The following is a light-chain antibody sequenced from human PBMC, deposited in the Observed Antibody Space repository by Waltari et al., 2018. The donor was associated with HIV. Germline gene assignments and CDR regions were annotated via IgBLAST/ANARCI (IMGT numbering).Light chain of an antibody. CDR1: STKPGRNS. J-gene: IGLJ1*01. CDR2: TNN. Sequence: HSVLTQPLSASGNHGQWVTIPCSGSSTKPGRNSVSWYQKLPGQAPKLLIYTNNQRPSGVPARFSGSKSGTSASLAISGLRSEDEADYYCAAWNDRLSGYVFGTGTKVTV. V-gene: IGLV1-47*01. CDR3: AAWNDRLSGYV.